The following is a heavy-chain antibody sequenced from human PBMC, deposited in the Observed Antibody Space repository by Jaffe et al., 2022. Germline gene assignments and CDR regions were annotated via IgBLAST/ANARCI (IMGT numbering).Heavy chain of an antibody. CDR1: GYSISSGYY. J-gene: IGHJ3*02. CDR2: IYHSGST. D-gene: IGHD1-26*01. V-gene: IGHV4-38-2*01. Sequence: QVQLQESGPGLVKPSETLSLTCAVSGYSISSGYYWGWIRQPPGKGLEWIGSIYHSGSTYYNPSLKSRVTISVDTSKNQFSLKLSSVTAADTAVYYCARHRSRWEPQLLDAFDIWGQGTMVTVSS. CDR3: ARHRSRWEPQLLDAFDI.